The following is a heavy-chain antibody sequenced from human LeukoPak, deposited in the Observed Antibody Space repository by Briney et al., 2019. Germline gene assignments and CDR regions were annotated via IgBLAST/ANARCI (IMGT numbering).Heavy chain of an antibody. Sequence: GGSLRLSCAASGFTFSDYGMHWVRQAPGKGLEWVAFIRNDGSNYYHADSVKGRFTISRDNSKNTLYLQMNSLRAEDTAVYYCARLQGGHYDFWNAPGDYWGQGTLVTVSS. CDR1: GFTFSDYG. CDR3: ARLQGGHYDFWNAPGDY. CDR2: IRNDGSNY. D-gene: IGHD3-3*01. V-gene: IGHV3-30*02. J-gene: IGHJ4*02.